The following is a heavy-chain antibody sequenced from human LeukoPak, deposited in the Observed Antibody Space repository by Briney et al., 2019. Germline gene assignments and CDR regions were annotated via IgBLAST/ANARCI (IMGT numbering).Heavy chain of an antibody. V-gene: IGHV4-59*01. CDR2: IYYSGST. CDR3: ARETSQKGAHYMDV. J-gene: IGHJ6*03. D-gene: IGHD3-16*01. Sequence: SETLSLTCTVSGGSISSYYWSWLRQPPGKGLEWVGYIYYSGSTNYNPSLKSRLTISVDTSKNQFSLKLSSVTAADTAVYYCARETSQKGAHYMDVWGKGTTVTISS. CDR1: GGSISSYY.